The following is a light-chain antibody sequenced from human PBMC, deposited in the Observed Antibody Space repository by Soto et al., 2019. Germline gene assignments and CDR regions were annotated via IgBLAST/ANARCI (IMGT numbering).Light chain of an antibody. CDR1: SSDVGGYNY. Sequence: QSVLTQPPSASGSPGQSVTISCTGTSSDVGGYNYVSWYQQHPGKAPKLMIYEVSKRPSGVPDRFSGSKSGNTASLTVSGLQAEDEADYYCSSYAGSNTYVVFGGGIKLTVL. V-gene: IGLV2-8*01. CDR3: SSYAGSNTYVV. CDR2: EVS. J-gene: IGLJ2*01.